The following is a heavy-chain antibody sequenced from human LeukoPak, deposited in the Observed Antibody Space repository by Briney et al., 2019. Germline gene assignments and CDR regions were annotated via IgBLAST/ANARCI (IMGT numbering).Heavy chain of an antibody. V-gene: IGHV4-34*01. D-gene: IGHD2-2*01. CDR2: IYYSGST. CDR1: GGSFSGYY. Sequence: SETLSLTCAVYGGSFSGYYWSWIRQPPGKGLEWIASIYYSGSTYYNPSLKSRVTISVDTSKNQFSLKLSSVTAADTAVYYCAREVVSLDYYYYYMDVWGKGTTVTVSS. J-gene: IGHJ6*03. CDR3: AREVVSLDYYYYYMDV.